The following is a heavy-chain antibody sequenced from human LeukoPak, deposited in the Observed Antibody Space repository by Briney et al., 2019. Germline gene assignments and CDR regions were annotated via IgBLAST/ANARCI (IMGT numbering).Heavy chain of an antibody. CDR2: IYSGGST. CDR1: GFTASSNY. V-gene: IGHV3-53*01. D-gene: IGHD3-22*01. CDR3: ARAGYYDSSGYYFPFDY. Sequence: LAGGSLRLSCAASGFTASSNYMSWVRQAPGKGLEWVSVIYSGGSTYYADSVKGRFTISRDNSKNTQYLQMNSLRAEDTAVYYCARAGYYDSSGYYFPFDYWGQGTLVTVSS. J-gene: IGHJ4*02.